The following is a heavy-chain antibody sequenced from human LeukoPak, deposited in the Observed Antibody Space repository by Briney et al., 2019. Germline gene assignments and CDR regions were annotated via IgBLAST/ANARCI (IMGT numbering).Heavy chain of an antibody. V-gene: IGHV4-59*13. J-gene: IGHJ4*02. CDR1: GGSINYYY. CDR3: ARGSSDSSGYLFDY. CDR2: IYYSGGT. Sequence: PSETLSLTCTVSGGSINYYYWMWIRQPPGKGLEWIGYIYYSGGTHYNPSLKSRVTMLVDTSKNQFSLKLTAVTAADTAVYYCARGSSDSSGYLFDYWGQGTLVTVSS. D-gene: IGHD3-22*01.